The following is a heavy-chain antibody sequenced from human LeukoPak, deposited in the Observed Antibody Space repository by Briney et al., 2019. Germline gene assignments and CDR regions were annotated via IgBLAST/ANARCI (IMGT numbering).Heavy chain of an antibody. J-gene: IGHJ6*02. D-gene: IGHD2-15*01. CDR3: ARGLPLFGGSPYYYYGMDV. CDR2: INRSGST. CDR1: GGSFSGYY. Sequence: SETLSLTCAVYGGSFSGYYCSWIRQPPGKGLEWIGEINRSGSTNYNPSLKSRVTISVDTSKNQFSLRLSSVTAADTAVYYCARGLPLFGGSPYYYYGMDVWGQGTTVTVSS. V-gene: IGHV4-34*01.